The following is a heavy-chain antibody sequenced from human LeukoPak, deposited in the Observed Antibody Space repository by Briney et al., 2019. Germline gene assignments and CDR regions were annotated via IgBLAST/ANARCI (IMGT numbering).Heavy chain of an antibody. CDR3: AKDLSSRPSPNYDFWSGYWPYYYYGMDV. D-gene: IGHD3-3*01. V-gene: IGHV3-30*18. Sequence: PGGSLRLSCAASGFTFSSYGMHWVRQAPGKGLEWVAVISYDGSNKYYADSVKGRFTISRDNSKNTLYLQMNSLRAEHTAVYYCAKDLSSRPSPNYDFWSGYWPYYYYGMDVWGQGTTVTVSS. J-gene: IGHJ6*02. CDR2: ISYDGSNK. CDR1: GFTFSSYG.